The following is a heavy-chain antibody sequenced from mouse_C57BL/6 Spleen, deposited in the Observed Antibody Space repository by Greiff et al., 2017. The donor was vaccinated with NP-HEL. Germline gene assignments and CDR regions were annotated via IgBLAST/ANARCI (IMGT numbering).Heavy chain of an antibody. CDR3: AREGARYIAY. D-gene: IGHD2-14*01. Sequence: QVQLQQPGAELVKPGASVKLSCKASGYTFTSYWMQWVKQRPGQGLEWIGEIDPSDSYTNYNQKFKGKATLTVDTSSSTAYMQLSSLTSEDSAVYYCAREGARYIAYWGQGTLVTVSA. J-gene: IGHJ3*01. V-gene: IGHV1-50*01. CDR1: GYTFTSYW. CDR2: IDPSDSYT.